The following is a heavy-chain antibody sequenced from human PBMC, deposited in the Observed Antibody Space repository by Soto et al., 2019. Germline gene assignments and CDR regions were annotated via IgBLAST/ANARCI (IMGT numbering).Heavy chain of an antibody. CDR2: ISRSGGST. CDR3: AKATSYSSSWYGGLGYYYYGMDV. Sequence: EVQLLESGGGLVQPGGSLRLSCAASGFTFSSYAMSWVRQAPGKGLEWVSAISRSGGSTYYADSVKGRFTISRDNSKSTLYLQMNSLRAEDTAVYYCAKATSYSSSWYGGLGYYYYGMDVWGQGTTVTVSS. J-gene: IGHJ6*02. CDR1: GFTFSSYA. V-gene: IGHV3-23*01. D-gene: IGHD6-13*01.